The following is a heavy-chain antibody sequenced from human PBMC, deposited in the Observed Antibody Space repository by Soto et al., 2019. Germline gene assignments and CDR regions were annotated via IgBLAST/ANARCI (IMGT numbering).Heavy chain of an antibody. CDR1: GYTFTSYY. V-gene: IGHV1-46*01. CDR2: INPSGGST. Sequence: GASVKVSCKASGYTFTSYYMHWVRQAPGQGLEWMGIINPSGGSTSYAQKFQGRVTMTRDTSTSTVYMELSSLRSEDTAVYYCALDTTLRNRWFDPWGQGTLVTSPQ. J-gene: IGHJ5*02. D-gene: IGHD1-1*01. CDR3: ALDTTLRNRWFDP.